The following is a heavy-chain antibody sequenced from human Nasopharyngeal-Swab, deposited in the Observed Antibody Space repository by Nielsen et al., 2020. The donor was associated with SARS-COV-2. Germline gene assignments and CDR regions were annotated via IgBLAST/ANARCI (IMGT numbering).Heavy chain of an antibody. J-gene: IGHJ4*02. D-gene: IGHD3/OR15-3a*01. V-gene: IGHV1-2*06. Sequence: ASVKVSCKTSGYTYTGYYVHWVRQAPGQGLEWVGRISVYNGGTDYAQKFQGRVTMTRDTSINTAFMEMRSLRSDDTAVYFCVKDGQPPGPWGQGTLVTVSS. CDR3: VKDGQPPGP. CDR2: ISVYNGGT. CDR1: GYTYTGYY.